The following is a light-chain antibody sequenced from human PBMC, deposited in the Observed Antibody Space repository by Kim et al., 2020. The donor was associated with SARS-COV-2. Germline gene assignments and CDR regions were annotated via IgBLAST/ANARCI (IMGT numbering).Light chain of an antibody. CDR3: QSSDSSGEV. J-gene: IGLJ2*01. V-gene: IGLV3-25*02. Sequence: SYELTQPPSVSVSPGQTARLTCSGDALPKQYGYWYQQKPGQAPVVVIYKNSERPSGIPERFSGSSSGKTVTLTISGVQAEEEADYYCQSSDSSGEVFGGG. CDR1: ALPKQY. CDR2: KNS.